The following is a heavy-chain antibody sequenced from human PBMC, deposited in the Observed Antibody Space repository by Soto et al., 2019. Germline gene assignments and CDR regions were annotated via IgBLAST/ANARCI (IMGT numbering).Heavy chain of an antibody. CDR3: ARGRGITILGVVPRAFNY. J-gene: IGHJ4*02. CDR2: IYHSGST. Sequence: SETLSLTCAVSGGSISSGGYSWSWIRQPPGKGLEWIGYIYHSGSTYYNPSLKSRVTISVDRSKNQFSLKLSSVTAADTAVYYCARGRGITILGVVPRAFNYRGQGTLVTVSS. D-gene: IGHD3-3*01. V-gene: IGHV4-30-2*01. CDR1: GGSISSGGYS.